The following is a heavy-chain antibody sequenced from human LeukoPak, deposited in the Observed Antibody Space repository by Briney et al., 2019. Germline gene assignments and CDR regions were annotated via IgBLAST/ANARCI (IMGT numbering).Heavy chain of an antibody. D-gene: IGHD3-22*01. J-gene: IGHJ4*02. CDR1: GGSFSGYY. V-gene: IGHV4-34*01. CDR3: ARLGRVVVPGPYLDY. Sequence: PSETLSLTCAVYGGSFSGYYWSWIRQPPGKGLEWIGEINHSGSTNYNPSLKSRVTISVDTSKNQFSLKLSSVTAADTAVYYCARLGRVVVPGPYLDYWGQGTLVTVSS. CDR2: INHSGST.